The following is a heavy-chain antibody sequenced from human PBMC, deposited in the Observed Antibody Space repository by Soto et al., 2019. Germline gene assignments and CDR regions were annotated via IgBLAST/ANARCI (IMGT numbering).Heavy chain of an antibody. CDR3: LGYCSSTSCSRDEYFQH. CDR1: DGSISSSSYY. CDR2: IYYSGST. J-gene: IGHJ1*01. V-gene: IGHV4-39*01. Sequence: QLQLQESGPGLVKPSETLSLTCTVSDGSISSSSYYWGWIRQPPGKGLEWIGSIYYSGSTYYNPSLKSRVTISVDTSKNQFSLKLSSVTAAYTAVYDCLGYCSSTSCSRDEYFQHWGQGTLVTVSS. D-gene: IGHD2-2*01.